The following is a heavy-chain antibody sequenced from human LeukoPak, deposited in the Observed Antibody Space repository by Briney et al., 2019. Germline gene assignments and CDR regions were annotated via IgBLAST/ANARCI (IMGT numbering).Heavy chain of an antibody. D-gene: IGHD4-11*01. Sequence: PSQTLSLTCTVSGGTISSGSYYWSWIRQPAGKGLEWIGRIYTSGSTNYNPPLQSRGTTSVDTSKNQFSLKLSSVTAADTAVYYCARDEPTVSTGFYYYYYYMDVWGKGTTVTVSS. CDR1: GGTISSGSYY. J-gene: IGHJ6*03. CDR3: ARDEPTVSTGFYYYYYYMDV. V-gene: IGHV4-61*02. CDR2: IYTSGST.